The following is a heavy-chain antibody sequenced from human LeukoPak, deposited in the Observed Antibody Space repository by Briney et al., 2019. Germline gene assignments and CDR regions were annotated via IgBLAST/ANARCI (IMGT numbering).Heavy chain of an antibody. CDR2: ISSSSSYI. V-gene: IGHV3-21*01. CDR3: ARAIGARWELLGAFDF. Sequence: KPGGSLRLSCAASGFTFSSYSMNWVRQAPGKGLEWVSSISSSSSYIYYADSVKGRFIISRDNAKNSLFLQMNSLRAEDTAVYYCARAIGARWELLGAFDFWGQGTMVTVSS. CDR1: GFTFSSYS. D-gene: IGHD1-26*01. J-gene: IGHJ3*01.